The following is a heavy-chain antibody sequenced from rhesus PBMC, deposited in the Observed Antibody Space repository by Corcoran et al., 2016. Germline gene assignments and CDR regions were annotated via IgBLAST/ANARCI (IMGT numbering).Heavy chain of an antibody. D-gene: IGHD6-13*01. V-gene: IGHV2-174*01. CDR1: GFSLITSGMG. J-gene: IGHJ4*01. CDR3: ARVKYRTWSQNYFDF. Sequence: QVTLRESGPALVKPTQTLALTCTFSGFSLITSGMGVAWIRQPPGKALEWLAFIYWDDDERYIPSLKSRLTISKDTSKNRVVLTMTDMDPVDTATYYCARVKYRTWSQNYFDFWGQGVLVTVSS. CDR2: IYWDDDE.